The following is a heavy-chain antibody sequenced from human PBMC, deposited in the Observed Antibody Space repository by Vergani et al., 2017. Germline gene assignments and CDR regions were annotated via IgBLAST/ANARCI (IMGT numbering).Heavy chain of an antibody. V-gene: IGHV1-69*13. Sequence: QVQLVQSGAEVKKPGSSVKVSCRASGYSFSSYDISWVRQATGQGLEWMGGIIPIFGTANYAQKFQGRVTITADESTSTAYMELSSLRSEDTAVYYCASDTPEKWELLLDYWGQGTLVTVSS. CDR3: ASDTPEKWELLLDY. D-gene: IGHD1-26*01. CDR1: GYSFSSYD. J-gene: IGHJ4*02. CDR2: IIPIFGTA.